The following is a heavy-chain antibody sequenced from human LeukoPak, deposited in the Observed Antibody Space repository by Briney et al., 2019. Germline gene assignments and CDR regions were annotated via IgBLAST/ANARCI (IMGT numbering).Heavy chain of an antibody. J-gene: IGHJ4*02. Sequence: GGSLRLSCAASGFTFSSYAMTWVRQAPGKGLDWVSTISGSGGSTYYADSVKGRFTISSDNSKNTLYLQMNSLRAEDTAVYYCAKAGRDIVVVIAANYDFWGQGTLVTVSS. CDR1: GFTFSSYA. CDR3: AKAGRDIVVVIAANYDF. CDR2: ISGSGGST. V-gene: IGHV3-23*01. D-gene: IGHD2-15*01.